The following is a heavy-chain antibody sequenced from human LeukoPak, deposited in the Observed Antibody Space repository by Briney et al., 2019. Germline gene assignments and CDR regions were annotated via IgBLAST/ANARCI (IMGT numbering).Heavy chain of an antibody. D-gene: IGHD3-22*01. Sequence: SETLSLTCTVSGVSISSSSYYWGWIRQPPGKGLEWIGSIYYSGSAYYNPSLKSRVTISVDTAKNQFSLKLSSVTAADTAVYYCARTYYYDSSGYLDAFDIWGQGTMVTVSS. J-gene: IGHJ3*02. CDR2: IYYSGSA. V-gene: IGHV4-39*07. CDR3: ARTYYYDSSGYLDAFDI. CDR1: GVSISSSSYY.